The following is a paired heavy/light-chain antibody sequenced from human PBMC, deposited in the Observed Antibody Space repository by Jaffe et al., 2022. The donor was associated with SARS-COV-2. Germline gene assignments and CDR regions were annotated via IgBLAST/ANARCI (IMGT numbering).Heavy chain of an antibody. CDR2: IYTSGST. Sequence: QVQLQESGPGLVKPSQSLSLTCTVSGGSISSGTYYWSWIRQPAGKGLEWIGHIYTSGSTIYNPSLKSRVTISMDTSKNQFSLKLSSVTAADTAVYYCARGVGYCSGGTCYSWDYYYAMDVWGQGTTVTVSS. V-gene: IGHV4-61*02. CDR3: ARGVGYCSGGTCYSWDYYYAMDV. CDR1: GGSISSGTYY. D-gene: IGHD2-15*01. J-gene: IGHJ6*02.
Light chain of an antibody. J-gene: IGKJ4*01. Sequence: DIQMTQSPSSLSASVGDRVTITCRASQSISSYLNWYQQKPGKVPKLLISAASSLQSGVPSRFSGSGSGTDFTLTISSLQPEDFATYYCQQSYTTPVFGGGTKVEIK. CDR3: QQSYTTPV. CDR2: AAS. CDR1: QSISSY. V-gene: IGKV1-39*01.